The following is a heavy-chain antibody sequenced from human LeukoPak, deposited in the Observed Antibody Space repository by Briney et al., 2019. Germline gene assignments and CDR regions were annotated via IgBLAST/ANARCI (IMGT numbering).Heavy chain of an antibody. CDR1: GFTFSNYW. V-gene: IGHV3-74*03. CDR3: ARELVVRAGDYFDN. Sequence: PGGALRLPSAASGFTFSNYWMHWVRQTPGKGLVKVARINGDGSSTKYADSVKGRFTISRDNAENTLYLHMTSLRAEDTAVYSCARELVVRAGDYFDNWGQGTLVTVSS. J-gene: IGHJ4*02. CDR2: INGDGSST. D-gene: IGHD2-2*01.